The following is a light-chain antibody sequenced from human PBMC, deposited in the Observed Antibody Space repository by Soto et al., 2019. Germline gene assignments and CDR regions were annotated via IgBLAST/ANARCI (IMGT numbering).Light chain of an antibody. Sequence: AIRITHSHFSLSASTGDRVTITFRASQGISSYLAWYQQIPGKAPKLLIYAASTLQSGVPSRFSGSGSGTDFTLTISCLQSEDFATYYCQQYDSYPSTFAEGTRLEIK. V-gene: IGKV1-8*01. CDR1: QGISSY. CDR3: QQYDSYPST. CDR2: AAS. J-gene: IGKJ5*01.